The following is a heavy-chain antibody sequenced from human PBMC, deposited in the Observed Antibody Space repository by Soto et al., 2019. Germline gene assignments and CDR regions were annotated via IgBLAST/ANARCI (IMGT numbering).Heavy chain of an antibody. V-gene: IGHV3-48*01. CDR3: ARDRFDYYDTSGYWRFDP. J-gene: IGHJ5*02. Sequence: EVQLVESGGGLVQPGGSLRLSCAASGFTFSSNSMNWVRQAPGKGREWISYISSSSSTIYNADSVKGRFTISRDNAKNSLYLQMNSLRAEDTAVYYCARDRFDYYDTSGYWRFDPWGQGTLVTVSS. D-gene: IGHD3-22*01. CDR2: ISSSSSTI. CDR1: GFTFSSNS.